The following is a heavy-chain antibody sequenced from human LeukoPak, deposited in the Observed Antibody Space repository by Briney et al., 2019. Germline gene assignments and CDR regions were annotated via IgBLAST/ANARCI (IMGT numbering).Heavy chain of an antibody. J-gene: IGHJ4*02. V-gene: IGHV3-7*01. D-gene: IGHD3-22*01. CDR2: IKQDGSEK. Sequence: PGGSLRLSCAASGFTFSSYWMSWVRQAPGKGLESVANIKQDGSEKYYVDSVKGRFTISRDNAKNSLYLQMNSLRAEDTAVYYCARAHPTYYYDSSGSFYFDYWGQGTLVTVSS. CDR3: ARAHPTYYYDSSGSFYFDY. CDR1: GFTFSSYW.